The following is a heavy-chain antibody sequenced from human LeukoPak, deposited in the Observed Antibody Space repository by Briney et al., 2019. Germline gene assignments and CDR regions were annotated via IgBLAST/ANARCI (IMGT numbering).Heavy chain of an antibody. CDR1: GITLSNYG. J-gene: IGHJ4*02. Sequence: GGSLRLSCVVSGITLSNYGMSWVRQAPGKGLEWISYISSSSSTIYYASSVKGRFTISRDNGKNSLYLQMNSLRAEDTAFYYCARDESRSYGDYPAGDFWGQGTLVTVSS. V-gene: IGHV3-48*04. CDR3: ARDESRSYGDYPAGDF. D-gene: IGHD4-17*01. CDR2: ISSSSSTI.